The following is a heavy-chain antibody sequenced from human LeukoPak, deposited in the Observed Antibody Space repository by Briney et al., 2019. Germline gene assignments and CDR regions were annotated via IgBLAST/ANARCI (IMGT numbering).Heavy chain of an antibody. Sequence: PSETLSLTCTVSGGSISSYYWFRIRQPPGKGLDWIGYIYYSGSTNYNPSLKSRVTISVDTSKNQFSLNLSSVTAADTAVYYCATATRYTAYDFAFDIWGQGTMVTVSS. CDR2: IYYSGST. D-gene: IGHD5-12*01. CDR3: ATATRYTAYDFAFDI. J-gene: IGHJ3*02. V-gene: IGHV4-59*01. CDR1: GGSISSYY.